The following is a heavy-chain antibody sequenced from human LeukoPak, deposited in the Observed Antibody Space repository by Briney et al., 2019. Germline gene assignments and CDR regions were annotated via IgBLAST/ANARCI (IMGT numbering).Heavy chain of an antibody. V-gene: IGHV7-4-1*02. D-gene: IGHD3-22*01. CDR2: INTNTGNP. Sequence: ASVKVSCKASGYTFTSYAMNWVRQAPGQGLEWMGWINTNTGNPTYAQGFTGRFVFSLDTSVSTAYLQISSLKAEDTAVYYCARDLYYYDSSGYADDYWGQGTLVTVSS. CDR3: ARDLYYYDSSGYADDY. CDR1: GYTFTSYA. J-gene: IGHJ4*02.